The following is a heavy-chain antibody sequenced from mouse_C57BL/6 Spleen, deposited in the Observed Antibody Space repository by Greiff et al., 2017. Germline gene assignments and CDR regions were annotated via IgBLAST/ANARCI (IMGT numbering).Heavy chain of an antibody. J-gene: IGHJ4*01. D-gene: IGHD1-1*01. CDR2: INYDGSST. V-gene: IGHV5-16*01. CDR3: ARGGYYGSSYDYYAMDY. Sequence: EVKLEESEGGLVQPGSSMKLSCTASGFTFSDYYMAWVRQVPEKGLEWVANINYDGSSTYYLDSLKSRFIISRDNAKNILYLQMSSLKSEDTATYYCARGGYYGSSYDYYAMDYWGQGTSVTVSS. CDR1: GFTFSDYY.